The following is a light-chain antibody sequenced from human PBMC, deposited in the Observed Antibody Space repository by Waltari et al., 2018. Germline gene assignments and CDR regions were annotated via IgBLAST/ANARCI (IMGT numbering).Light chain of an antibody. Sequence: ETVLTQSPGTLSLSPGDRATISCRASQSISSTYLAWYQQKPGQPPRLLIFGASSRATGTPDRFSGSGSGTDFTLTISRLEPEDFAVYYCQQYGTARAFGQGTKVEI. CDR1: QSISSTY. J-gene: IGKJ1*01. V-gene: IGKV3-20*01. CDR2: GAS. CDR3: QQYGTARA.